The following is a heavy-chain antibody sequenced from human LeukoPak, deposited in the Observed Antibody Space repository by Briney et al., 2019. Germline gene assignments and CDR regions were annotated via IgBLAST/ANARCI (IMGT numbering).Heavy chain of an antibody. J-gene: IGHJ4*02. D-gene: IGHD2-2*01. CDR3: AGDIGYQLVTFDC. CDR2: IYTSGTT. CDR1: GGSISSYY. V-gene: IGHV4-4*07. Sequence: KASETLSLTCTVSGGSISSYYWSWIRQPAGKGLEWIGRIYTSGTTNYNPSLKSRVTMPVDTSKNQFSLKLSSVTAADTAVYYCAGDIGYQLVTFDCWGQGTLVTVSS.